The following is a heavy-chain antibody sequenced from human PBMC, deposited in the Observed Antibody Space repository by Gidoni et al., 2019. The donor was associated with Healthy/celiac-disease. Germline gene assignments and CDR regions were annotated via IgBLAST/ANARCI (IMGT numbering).Heavy chain of an antibody. CDR1: GGSISSSSYY. V-gene: IGHV4-39*07. CDR2: IYYSGST. J-gene: IGHJ4*02. D-gene: IGHD3-16*02. CDR3: ARVESDYDYVWGSYRSFDY. Sequence: QLQLQESGPGLVKPSETLSLTCTVSGGSISSSSYYWGWIRQPPGKGLEWIGSIYYSGSTYYNPSLKSRVTISVDTSKNQFSLKLSSVTAADTAVYYCARVESDYDYVWGSYRSFDYWGQGTLVTVSS.